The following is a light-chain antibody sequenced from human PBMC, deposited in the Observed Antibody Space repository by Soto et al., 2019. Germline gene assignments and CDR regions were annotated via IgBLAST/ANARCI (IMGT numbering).Light chain of an antibody. V-gene: IGLV2-14*01. J-gene: IGLJ1*01. CDR3: SSYTSSSSYV. Sequence: QSALTPPASVSGSPGQSITISCTGTSSDVGGYNYVSWSQQHPGKAPKLMIYEVSHRPSGVSNRFSGSKSGNTASLTISGLQAEDEADYYCSSYTSSSSYVFGTGTKLTVL. CDR1: SSDVGGYNY. CDR2: EVS.